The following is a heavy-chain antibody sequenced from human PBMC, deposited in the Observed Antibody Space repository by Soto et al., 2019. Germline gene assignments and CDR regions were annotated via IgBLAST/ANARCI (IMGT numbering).Heavy chain of an antibody. CDR3: ARGSGYDFDY. J-gene: IGHJ4*02. Sequence: PSETLSLTCTVSGGSISSYYWIWIRQPPGKGLEWIGYIYYSGSTNYNPSLKSRVTISVDTSKNQFSLKLSSVTAADTAVYYCARGSGYDFDYWGQGTLVTVSS. V-gene: IGHV4-59*01. CDR2: IYYSGST. CDR1: GGSISSYY. D-gene: IGHD5-12*01.